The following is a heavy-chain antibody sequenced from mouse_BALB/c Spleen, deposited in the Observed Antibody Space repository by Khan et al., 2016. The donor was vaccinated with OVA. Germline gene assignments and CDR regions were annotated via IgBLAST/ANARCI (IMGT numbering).Heavy chain of an antibody. CDR1: GYSFIDYT. CDR2: IYRYDGVA. V-gene: IGHV1-18*01. CDR3: GSAGYGNYAY. Sequence: VRLQQPGPELVKPGATLKISCTASGYSFIDYTMNWLKQSHGENLEWIGLIYRYDGVASYNPKFNSKATLTDNQQSRAAYIVLLSLTSEDSAVYYDGSAGYGNYAYWGQGTLVTVSA. J-gene: IGHJ3*01. D-gene: IGHD2-10*02.